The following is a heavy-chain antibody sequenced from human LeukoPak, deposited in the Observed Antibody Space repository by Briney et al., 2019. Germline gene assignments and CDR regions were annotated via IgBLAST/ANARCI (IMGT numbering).Heavy chain of an antibody. Sequence: GASVKVSCKASGYTFTSYDINWVRQATGQGLEWMGWMNPNSGNTGYAQKFQGRVTITRNTSISTAYMELSSLRSEDTAVYYGARGFFGSGWYGYYYMDVWGKGTTVTVSS. CDR2: MNPNSGNT. CDR1: GYTFTSYD. V-gene: IGHV1-8*03. CDR3: ARGFFGSGWYGYYYMDV. D-gene: IGHD6-19*01. J-gene: IGHJ6*03.